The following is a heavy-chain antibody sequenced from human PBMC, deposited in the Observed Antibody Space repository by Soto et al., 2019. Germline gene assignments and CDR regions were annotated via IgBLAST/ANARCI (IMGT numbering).Heavy chain of an antibody. Sequence: ASVKVSCKASGYTFTSYGISWVRQAPGQGLEWMGWISAYNGNTNYAQKLQGSVTMTTDTSASTAYMELSSLRSEDTALYYCARSLDSSGYSTSDYWGQGTLVTVSS. J-gene: IGHJ4*02. V-gene: IGHV1-18*01. CDR3: ARSLDSSGYSTSDY. CDR1: GYTFTSYG. CDR2: ISAYNGNT. D-gene: IGHD3-22*01.